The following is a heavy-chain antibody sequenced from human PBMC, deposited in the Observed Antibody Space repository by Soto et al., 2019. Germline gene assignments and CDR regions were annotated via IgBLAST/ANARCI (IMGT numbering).Heavy chain of an antibody. CDR3: AKADGEQWLIPHLDN. J-gene: IGHJ4*02. D-gene: IGHD6-19*01. Sequence: EVQLLESGGGVVQPGGSLRLSCEASGFNFKKFAMGWVRQAPGEGLEWVSGISCCGGSTSYADSVKGRFTLARDDSKNTLSLPLNSLRFEDTARYFCAKADGEQWLIPHLDNWGQGTLVTVS. CDR1: GFNFKKFA. CDR2: ISCCGGST. V-gene: IGHV3-23*01.